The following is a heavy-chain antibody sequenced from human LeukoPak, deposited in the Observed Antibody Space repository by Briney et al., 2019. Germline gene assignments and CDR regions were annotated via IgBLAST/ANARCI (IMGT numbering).Heavy chain of an antibody. Sequence: SETLSLTCTVSGGSICSYYWSWIRQPPGKGLEWIGRTYDSGSTKYNPSLESRVTISVDTSKNQFCLKLSSVTAADTAVYYCARETANWGYYFWGQGTMVTVSS. V-gene: IGHV4-59*12. CDR3: ARETANWGYYF. CDR1: GGSICSYY. CDR2: TYDSGST. D-gene: IGHD7-27*01. J-gene: IGHJ3*01.